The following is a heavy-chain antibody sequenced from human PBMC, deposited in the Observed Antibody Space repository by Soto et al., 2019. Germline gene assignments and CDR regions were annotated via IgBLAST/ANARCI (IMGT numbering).Heavy chain of an antibody. V-gene: IGHV1-46*01. CDR3: ASQARRDGYNYRSVY. Sequence: QVQLVQSGAEVKKPGASVKVSCKASGYTFTSYYMHWVRQAPGQGLEWMGIINPSGGSTSYAQKFQGRVTRTRDTSPSTVYMELSSLRSEDTAVYYCASQARRDGYNYRSVYWGQGTLVTVSS. J-gene: IGHJ4*02. CDR1: GYTFTSYY. CDR2: INPSGGST. D-gene: IGHD5-12*01.